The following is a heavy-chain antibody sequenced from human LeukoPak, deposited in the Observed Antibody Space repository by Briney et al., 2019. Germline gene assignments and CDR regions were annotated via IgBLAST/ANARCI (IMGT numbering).Heavy chain of an antibody. CDR1: GFTFSSYG. Sequence: PGGSLRLSCAASGFTFSSYGMHWVRQAPGKGLEWVAVISYDGSNKYYADSVKGRFTISRDNSKSTLYLQMNSLRAEDTAVYYCVKGPTVTILDYWGQGTLVTVSS. D-gene: IGHD4-11*01. CDR2: ISYDGSNK. CDR3: VKGPTVTILDY. V-gene: IGHV3-30*18. J-gene: IGHJ4*02.